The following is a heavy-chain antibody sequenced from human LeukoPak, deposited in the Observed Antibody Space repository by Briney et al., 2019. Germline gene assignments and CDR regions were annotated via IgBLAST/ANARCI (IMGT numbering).Heavy chain of an antibody. CDR2: ISSSSDYI. Sequence: GGPLRLSCATSGFTFSSYWMHWVRQAPGKGLEWVSSISSSSDYIYYADSVKGRFTISRDNAKNSLYLQMKSLRAEDTAVYYCARGKTSQNIVTRKTYNWFDPWGQGTLVTVSS. D-gene: IGHD2/OR15-2a*01. J-gene: IGHJ5*02. V-gene: IGHV3-21*01. CDR3: ARGKTSQNIVTRKTYNWFDP. CDR1: GFTFSSYW.